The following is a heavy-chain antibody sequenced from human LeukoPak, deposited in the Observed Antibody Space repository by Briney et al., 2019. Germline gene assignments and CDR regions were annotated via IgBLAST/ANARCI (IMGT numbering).Heavy chain of an antibody. Sequence: PGGSLRLSCAAFGFTFSNTWMSWVRQAPGKGLEWVGRIKTKNDGETTNYAAPVKGRFTISRDDSKNTLYLLMNSLRIEDTAVYYCATNPLYWGQGTLVTVSS. CDR3: ATNPLY. CDR1: GFTFSNTW. CDR2: IKTKNDGETT. V-gene: IGHV3-15*01. J-gene: IGHJ4*02.